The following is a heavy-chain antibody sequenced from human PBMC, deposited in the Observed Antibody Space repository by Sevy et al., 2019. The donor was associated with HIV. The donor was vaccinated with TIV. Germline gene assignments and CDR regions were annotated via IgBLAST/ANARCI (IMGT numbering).Heavy chain of an antibody. V-gene: IGHV4-34*01. Sequence: SETLSLTCAVHDGSFSGYYWNWIRQLPGKGLEWIGEINESGITYYNPSPKSRVTISVDTSKKQFPLKLNSVTAADTAVYFCARSPPLVVVPGAPSWFDPWGQGTLVTVSS. J-gene: IGHJ5*02. CDR3: ARSPPLVVVPGAPSWFDP. CDR2: INESGIT. CDR1: DGSFSGYY. D-gene: IGHD2-2*01.